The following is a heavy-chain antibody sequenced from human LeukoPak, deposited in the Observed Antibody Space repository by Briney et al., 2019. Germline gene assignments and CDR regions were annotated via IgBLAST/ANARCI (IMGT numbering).Heavy chain of an antibody. CDR1: GFVISSNY. D-gene: IGHD3-22*01. CDR3: ARVLGYDSIGYHSDYMDV. Sequence: GGSLRLSCAASGFVISSNYMTWVRQAPGKGLEWVSVIYSGGSTYDADSVKGRFTISRDNSKYTVYHQMNSLRAEDTAVYYWARVLGYDSIGYHSDYMDVWGKGTTVTVSS. J-gene: IGHJ6*03. V-gene: IGHV3-53*01. CDR2: IYSGGST.